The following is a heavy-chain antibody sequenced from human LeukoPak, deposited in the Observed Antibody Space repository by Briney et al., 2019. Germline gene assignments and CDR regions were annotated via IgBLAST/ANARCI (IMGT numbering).Heavy chain of an antibody. CDR2: IYHSWST. CDR3: ASGLGVSAPVYYFDY. V-gene: IGHV4-38-2*01. J-gene: IGHJ4*02. D-gene: IGHD1-26*01. Sequence: TSVTLSLTCAVSCYSISSGYYWGWIRQPPGKGLEWIGSIYHSWSTYYNPPLKSRVTISVDTSKNQFSLKLSSVTAADAAVYFCASGLGVSAPVYYFDYWGQGTLVTVSS. CDR1: CYSISSGYY.